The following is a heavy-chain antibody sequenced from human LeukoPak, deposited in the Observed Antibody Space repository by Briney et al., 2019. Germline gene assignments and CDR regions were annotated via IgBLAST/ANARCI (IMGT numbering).Heavy chain of an antibody. CDR3: ARDQYDILTGYSNWFDP. Sequence: SETLSLTCTVSGGTISSSSYYWGWIRQPPGKGLEWIGSIYYSGSTYYNPSLKSRVTISVDTSKNQFSLKLSSVTAADTAVYYCARDQYDILTGYSNWFDPWGQGTLVTVSS. CDR1: GGTISSSSYY. J-gene: IGHJ5*02. CDR2: IYYSGST. V-gene: IGHV4-39*07. D-gene: IGHD3-9*01.